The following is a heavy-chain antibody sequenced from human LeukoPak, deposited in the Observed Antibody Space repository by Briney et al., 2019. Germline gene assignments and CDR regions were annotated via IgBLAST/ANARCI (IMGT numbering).Heavy chain of an antibody. CDR2: IYSGSST. D-gene: IGHD2-15*01. CDR1: GFAVNSNY. Sequence: PGGSLRLSCAASGFAVNSNYMSWVRQAPGRGLEWVSSIYSGSSTYYADSVKGRFTISRGRSKNAIYLQMNSLRADDTAMYYCARDRWPDAFDISGQGTMVTVSS. J-gene: IGHJ3*02. CDR3: ARDRWPDAFDI. V-gene: IGHV3-53*01.